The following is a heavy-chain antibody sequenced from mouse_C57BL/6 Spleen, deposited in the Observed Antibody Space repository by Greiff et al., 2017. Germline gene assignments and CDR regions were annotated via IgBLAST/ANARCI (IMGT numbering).Heavy chain of an antibody. CDR3: ARGDGYLYYFDY. J-gene: IGHJ2*01. Sequence: VQLQESGAELVKPGASVKISCKASGYAFSSYWMNWVKQRPGKGLEWIGQIFPGDGDTNYNGKFKGKATLTADKSSSTAYMQLSRLTSEDSSVYFCARGDGYLYYFDYWGQGTTLTVSS. D-gene: IGHD2-3*01. V-gene: IGHV1-80*01. CDR1: GYAFSSYW. CDR2: IFPGDGDT.